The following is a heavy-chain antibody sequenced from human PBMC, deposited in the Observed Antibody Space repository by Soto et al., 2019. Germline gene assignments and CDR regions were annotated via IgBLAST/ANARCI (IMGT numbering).Heavy chain of an antibody. J-gene: IGHJ5*02. Sequence: ETLSLTCSVSGGSISSYYWNWIRQPPGKGLEWIGYIYYNGNTNYNPSLRSRVILSLDTSKNQFSLKLSSVTAADTAVYYCARDKGGYSGYPTYNWFDPWGQGTLVTSPQ. D-gene: IGHD5-12*01. CDR2: IYYNGNT. CDR1: GGSISSYY. CDR3: ARDKGGYSGYPTYNWFDP. V-gene: IGHV4-59*01.